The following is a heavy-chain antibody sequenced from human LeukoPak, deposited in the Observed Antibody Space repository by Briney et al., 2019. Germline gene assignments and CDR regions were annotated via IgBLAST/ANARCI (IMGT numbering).Heavy chain of an antibody. Sequence: GASVKVSCKASGGTFSSYAISWVRQAPGQGLEWMGRIIPILGIANYAQKFQGRVTITTDESTSTAYMELSSLRSEDTAVYYCTREGVYSPDPSSYHRYAFDIWGQGTVVTVSS. V-gene: IGHV1-69*04. D-gene: IGHD3-16*02. CDR3: TREGVYSPDPSSYHRYAFDI. J-gene: IGHJ3*02. CDR1: GGTFSSYA. CDR2: IIPILGIA.